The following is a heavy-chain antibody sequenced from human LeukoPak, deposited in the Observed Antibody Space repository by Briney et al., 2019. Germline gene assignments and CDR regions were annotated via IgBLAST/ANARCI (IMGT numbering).Heavy chain of an antibody. V-gene: IGHV3-9*01. J-gene: IGHJ4*02. CDR2: ISGNSGSI. Sequence: GRSLRLSCAASGFTFDDYAMHWVRQAPGEGLEWVSGISGNSGSIGYADSVKGRFTISRDNAKKSVYLPMSSLRAEDTALYYCAKSGYGSRSRDINYWGQGTLVTVSS. CDR3: AKSGYGSRSRDINY. CDR1: GFTFDDYA. D-gene: IGHD3-10*01.